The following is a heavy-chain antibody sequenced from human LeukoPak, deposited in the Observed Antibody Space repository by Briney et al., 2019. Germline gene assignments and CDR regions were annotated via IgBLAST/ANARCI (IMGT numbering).Heavy chain of an antibody. V-gene: IGHV4-38-2*02. CDR2: IYRTGST. J-gene: IGHJ4*02. CDR1: GYSINSGYY. D-gene: IGHD3-10*01. CDR3: ARSMVRGLTHPYSFDY. Sequence: SETLSLTCTVSGYSINSGYYWVWIRQPPGKGLEWIGSIYRTGSTNYNPSPKSRVTISLDTSKNQFSLKVSSVTAADTAVYYCARSMVRGLTHPYSFDYWGQGTLVTVSS.